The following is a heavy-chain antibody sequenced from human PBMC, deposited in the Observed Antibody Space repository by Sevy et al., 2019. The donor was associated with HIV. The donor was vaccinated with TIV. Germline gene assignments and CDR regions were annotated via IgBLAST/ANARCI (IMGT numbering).Heavy chain of an antibody. Sequence: GGSLRLSCAASGFAFNTHAMHWVRQAPGKGLEWVAVISYEGTETFYAASVEGRFTIYRDNSKNMLSLQINSLKPEDTAVYYCARDGGYSIKWYPLYWGHGTLVTVSS. CDR2: ISYEGTET. CDR1: GFAFNTHA. V-gene: IGHV3-30-3*01. D-gene: IGHD1-26*01. J-gene: IGHJ4*01. CDR3: ARDGGYSIKWYPLY.